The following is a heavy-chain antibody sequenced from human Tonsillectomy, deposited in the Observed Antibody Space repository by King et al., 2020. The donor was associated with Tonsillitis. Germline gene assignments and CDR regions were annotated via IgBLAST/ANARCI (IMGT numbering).Heavy chain of an antibody. J-gene: IGHJ4*02. CDR1: GFTFSNAW. Sequence: VQLVESGGGLVKPGGSLRLSCAASGFTFSNAWMSWVRQAPGKGLEWVGRIKSKTDGGTTDYAAPVKGRFTISRDDSKNTLYLQMNSLKTEDTAVYYCTTAARYDYVWGSYRPDWGQGTLVTVSS. CDR3: TTAARYDYVWGSYRPD. V-gene: IGHV3-15*01. D-gene: IGHD3-16*02. CDR2: IKSKTDGGTT.